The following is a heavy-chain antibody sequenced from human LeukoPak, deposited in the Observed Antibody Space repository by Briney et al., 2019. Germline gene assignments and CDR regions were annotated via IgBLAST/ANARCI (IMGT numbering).Heavy chain of an antibody. V-gene: IGHV3-7*01. CDR3: ARPYYYSSGSFPY. Sequence: ETLSLTCAVYGGSFSGYYWSWVRQAPGKGLEWVANIKQDGSEKYYVDSVKGRFTISRDNAKNSLYLQMNSLRAEDTAVYFCARPYYYSSGSFPYWGQGILVTVSS. CDR2: IKQDGSEK. J-gene: IGHJ4*02. CDR1: GGSFSGYY. D-gene: IGHD3-10*01.